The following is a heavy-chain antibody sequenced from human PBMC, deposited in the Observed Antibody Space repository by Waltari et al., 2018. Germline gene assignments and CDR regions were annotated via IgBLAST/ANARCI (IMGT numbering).Heavy chain of an antibody. D-gene: IGHD3-3*01. CDR1: GFTFSKYW. CDR2: IIQDGSAK. CDR3: ARDLFNVGDYDLGP. J-gene: IGHJ5*02. V-gene: IGHV3-7*04. Sequence: EVQLVESGGGLVQPGGSLRLCCAASGFTFSKYWMSWVRQAPGKGLEWVVNIIQDGSAKYYVDSVRGRFTISRDNAKNSLYLQMNSLRAEDTAVYYCARDLFNVGDYDLGPWGQGTLVTVSS.